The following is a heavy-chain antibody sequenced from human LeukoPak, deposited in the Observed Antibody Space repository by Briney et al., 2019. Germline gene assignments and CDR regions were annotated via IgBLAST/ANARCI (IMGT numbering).Heavy chain of an antibody. Sequence: SVKVSCKASGGTFSSYAISWVRQAPGQGLEWMGGIIPIFGTANYAQKFQGRVTITADESTSTAYMELSSLRSEDTAVYYCARDRYSGSYSLQYYFDYWGQGTLVTVSS. CDR3: ARDRYSGSYSLQYYFDY. CDR1: GGTFSSYA. D-gene: IGHD1-26*01. CDR2: IIPIFGTA. J-gene: IGHJ4*02. V-gene: IGHV1-69*01.